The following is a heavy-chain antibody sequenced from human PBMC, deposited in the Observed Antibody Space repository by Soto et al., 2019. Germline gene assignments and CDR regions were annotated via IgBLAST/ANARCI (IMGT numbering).Heavy chain of an antibody. V-gene: IGHV4-34*01. CDR2: INHSGST. CDR3: ARGPGYSYGYSVYYYYYGMDV. Sequence: SESLSLTFVVYGGSLSGLYGTWVRQPPGKGLEWIGEINHSGSTNYSPSLESRVTISLDTSNNQFSLKLSSVTAADTAVYYCARGPGYSYGYSVYYYYYGMDVWGQGTTVTVSS. D-gene: IGHD5-18*01. CDR1: GGSLSGLY. J-gene: IGHJ6*02.